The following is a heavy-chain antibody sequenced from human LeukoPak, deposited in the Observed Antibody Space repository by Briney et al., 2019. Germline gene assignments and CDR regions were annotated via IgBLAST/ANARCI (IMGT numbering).Heavy chain of an antibody. CDR2: ISAYNGDT. CDR1: GYTFSNHG. Sequence: ASVRVSCKASGYTFSNHGISWVRQAPGQGLEWMGWISAYNGDTNYAQNFQGRVSMTTDTSTSTAYMELRSLRSDDTAVYYCARAAWGYHYYMDVWGKGTTVTVSS. CDR3: ARAAWGYHYYMDV. V-gene: IGHV1-18*01. D-gene: IGHD1-26*01. J-gene: IGHJ6*03.